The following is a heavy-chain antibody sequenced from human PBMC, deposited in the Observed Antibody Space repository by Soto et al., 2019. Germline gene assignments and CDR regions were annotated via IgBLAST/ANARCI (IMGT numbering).Heavy chain of an antibody. V-gene: IGHV1-18*01. Sequence: PSVKVSCKASGYTFTSYGISWVRQAPGQGLEWMGWISAYNGNTNYAQKLQGRVTMTTDTSTSTAYMELRSLRSDDTAVYYCARVHCSSTSCYRWGAFDYWGQGTLVTVSS. D-gene: IGHD2-2*02. CDR2: ISAYNGNT. CDR1: GYTFTSYG. J-gene: IGHJ4*02. CDR3: ARVHCSSTSCYRWGAFDY.